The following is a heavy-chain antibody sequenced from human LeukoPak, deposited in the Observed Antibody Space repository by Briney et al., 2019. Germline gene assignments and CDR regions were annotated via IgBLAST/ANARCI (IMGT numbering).Heavy chain of an antibody. CDR2: MNPNSGNT. Sequence: ASVKVSCKASGYTFTSYDINWVRQATGQGLEWMGWMNPNSGNTGYAQKFQGRVTMTRNTSISTAYMELSSLGSEDTAVYYCARGGPYYDSSGYFRDDAFDIWGQGTMVTVSS. CDR3: ARGGPYYDSSGYFRDDAFDI. D-gene: IGHD3-22*01. V-gene: IGHV1-8*01. CDR1: GYTFTSYD. J-gene: IGHJ3*02.